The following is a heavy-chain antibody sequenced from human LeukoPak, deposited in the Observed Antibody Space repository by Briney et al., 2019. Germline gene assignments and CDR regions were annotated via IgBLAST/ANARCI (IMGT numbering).Heavy chain of an antibody. Sequence: MLGGSLRLSCAASGFTFSSYSMNWVRPAPGKGLEWVSSISSSSSYIYYADSVKGRFTISRDNAKNSLYLQMNSLRAEDTAVYYCARGALSGSPPVWGQGTLVTVSS. CDR2: ISSSSSYI. CDR1: GFTFSSYS. D-gene: IGHD1-26*01. V-gene: IGHV3-21*01. J-gene: IGHJ4*02. CDR3: ARGALSGSPPV.